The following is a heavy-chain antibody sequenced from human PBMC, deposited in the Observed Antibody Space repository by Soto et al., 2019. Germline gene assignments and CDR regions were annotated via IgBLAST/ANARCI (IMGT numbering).Heavy chain of an antibody. J-gene: IGHJ4*02. Sequence: QVQLQESGPGLVKPSQTLSLTCTVSGDSVSGGDSYWSWIRQPPGKALEWIGYTSFSGYTSYTPSLKSRVTIAVAMSNSQFSLRLTSVTAADTAIYYCVRGGNPYHYATSGPGTFDKWGQGTLVSVSS. CDR2: TSFSGYT. V-gene: IGHV4-30-4*01. CDR3: VRGGNPYHYATSGPGTFDK. CDR1: GDSVSGGDSY. D-gene: IGHD3-22*01.